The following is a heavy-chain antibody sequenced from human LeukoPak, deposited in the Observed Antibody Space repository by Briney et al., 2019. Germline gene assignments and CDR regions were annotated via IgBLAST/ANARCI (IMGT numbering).Heavy chain of an antibody. J-gene: IGHJ4*02. Sequence: PSETLSLTCTVSGGSISSYYWSWIRQPPGKGLEWIGYIYYSGSTNYNPSLKSRVTISVGTSKNQFSLKLSSVTAADTAVYYCARGGEGASTDDFDYWGQGTLVTVSS. CDR1: GGSISSYY. V-gene: IGHV4-59*01. D-gene: IGHD3-16*01. CDR2: IYYSGST. CDR3: ARGGEGASTDDFDY.